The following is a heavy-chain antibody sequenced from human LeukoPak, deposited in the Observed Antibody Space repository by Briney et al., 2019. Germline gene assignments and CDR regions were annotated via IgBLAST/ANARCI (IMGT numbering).Heavy chain of an antibody. V-gene: IGHV3-23*01. CDR2: ISGSGGST. J-gene: IGHJ4*02. CDR3: AKLGGYCSSTSCSDY. D-gene: IGHD2-2*01. CDR1: GFTFSSYA. Sequence: QSGGSLRLSCAASGFTFSSYAMSWVRQAPGKGLEWVSAISGSGGSTYYADSVKGRFTISRDNSKNTLYLQMNSLRAEDTAVYYCAKLGGYCSSTSCSDYWGQGALVTVSS.